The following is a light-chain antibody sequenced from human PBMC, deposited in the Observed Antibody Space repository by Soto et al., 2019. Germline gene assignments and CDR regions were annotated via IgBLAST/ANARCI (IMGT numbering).Light chain of an antibody. CDR3: QQYGTSPLT. CDR2: GTS. CDR1: QSVSSGY. V-gene: IGKV3-20*01. J-gene: IGKJ1*01. Sequence: EIVLTQSPGTLSLSPGERATLSCRASQSVSSGYLAWYQQKPGQAPRLLIYGTSTRATGFPDRFSGSWSGTDFTLTINRLEPEDFAVYYCQQYGTSPLTFGQGTKVEIK.